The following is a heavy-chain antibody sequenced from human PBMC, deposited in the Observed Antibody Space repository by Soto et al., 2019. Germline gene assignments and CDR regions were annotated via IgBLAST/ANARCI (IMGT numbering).Heavy chain of an antibody. D-gene: IGHD6-13*01. CDR2: ISGSGGST. J-gene: IGHJ4*02. CDR1: GFTFSSYA. V-gene: IGHV3-23*01. CDR3: AKENGYGSSWFEFDY. Sequence: EVQLLESGGGLVQPGGSLRLSCAASGFTFSSYAMSWVRQAPGKGLEWVSAISGSGGSTYYADSVKGRFTISRDNSKNTRYVQMTSLRAEDTAVYYCAKENGYGSSWFEFDYWGQGALVTVSS.